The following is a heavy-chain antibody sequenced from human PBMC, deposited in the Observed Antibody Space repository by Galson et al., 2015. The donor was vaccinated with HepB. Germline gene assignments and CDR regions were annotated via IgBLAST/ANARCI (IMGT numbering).Heavy chain of an antibody. CDR3: VKDPKYYYDSSGDFYVPPPVQRS. J-gene: IGHJ4*02. CDR1: GFTFGSYA. D-gene: IGHD3-22*01. CDR2: ISASSGST. V-gene: IGHV3-23*01. Sequence: SLRLSCAASGFTFGSYAMSWVRQAPGKGLECVSTISASSGSTNYADSVKGRFTIYRDNSKNTLYLQMVSLRAEDTAVYYCVKDPKYYYDSSGDFYVPPPVQRSWGQGTLVTVS.